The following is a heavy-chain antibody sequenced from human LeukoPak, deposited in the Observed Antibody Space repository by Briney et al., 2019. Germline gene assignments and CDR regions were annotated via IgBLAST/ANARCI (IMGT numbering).Heavy chain of an antibody. J-gene: IGHJ6*03. CDR2: INHSGST. D-gene: IGHD5-18*01. V-gene: IGHV4-34*01. CDR3: ASRSGPTAMATPVYYYYMDV. Sequence: PSETLSLTCAVYGGSFSGYYWSWIRQPPGRGLEWIGEINHSGSTNYNPSLKSRVTISVDTSKNQFSLKLSSVTAADTAVYYCASRSGPTAMATPVYYYYMDVWGKGTTVTVSS. CDR1: GGSFSGYY.